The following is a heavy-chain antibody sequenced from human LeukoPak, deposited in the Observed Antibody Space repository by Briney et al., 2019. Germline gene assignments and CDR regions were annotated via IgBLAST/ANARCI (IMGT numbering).Heavy chain of an antibody. CDR2: IGNAGDT. CDR1: GFTFSTYD. V-gene: IGHV3-13*01. Sequence: PGGSLRLSCAASGFTFSTYDMHWVRQATGKGLEWLSGIGNAGDTYYAGSVKGRFTVSRDNAKNSLYLQMNSLRVGDTAVYYCARAEGSGYYDLWYNCWGQGTLVTVSS. CDR3: ARAEGSGYYDLWYNC. J-gene: IGHJ4*02. D-gene: IGHD3-22*01.